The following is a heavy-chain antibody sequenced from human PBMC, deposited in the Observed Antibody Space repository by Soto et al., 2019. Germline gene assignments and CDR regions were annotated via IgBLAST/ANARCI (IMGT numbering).Heavy chain of an antibody. CDR3: AKGQGYSYDSFTMDV. J-gene: IGHJ6*02. V-gene: IGHV3-9*01. CDR1: GFNFDDYA. D-gene: IGHD5-18*01. Sequence: GGSLRLSCAASGFNFDDYAMHWARQAPGKGLEWVSGISWKSGSIGYADSVKGRSTISRDNAKNSLFLQMNSLRPEDTALYYCAKGQGYSYDSFTMDVWGQGTTVTVS. CDR2: ISWKSGSI.